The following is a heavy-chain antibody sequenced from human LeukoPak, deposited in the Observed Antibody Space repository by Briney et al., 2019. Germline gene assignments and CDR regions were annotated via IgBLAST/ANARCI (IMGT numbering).Heavy chain of an antibody. V-gene: IGHV4-59*13. D-gene: IGHD4-23*01. CDR2: IYYSGST. CDR3: ARELGGNYGGNTGSN. Sequence: PSETLSLTCAVYGGSFSGYYWSWIRQPPGKGLEWIGYIYYSGSTNYNPSLKSRVTMSVDTSKNQFSLKLSSVTAADTAVYYCARELGGNYGGNTGSNWGQGTLVTVSS. J-gene: IGHJ4*02. CDR1: GGSFSGYY.